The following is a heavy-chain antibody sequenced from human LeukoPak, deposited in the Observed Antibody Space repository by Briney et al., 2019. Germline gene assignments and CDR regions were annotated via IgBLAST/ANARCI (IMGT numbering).Heavy chain of an antibody. CDR2: IYPGDSDT. CDR3: ARHPIAAGGAYNWFDP. D-gene: IGHD6-13*01. V-gene: IGHV5-51*01. CDR1: GYSFTSYW. Sequence: GESLKISCKGSGYSFTSYWIGWVRQMPGKGLEWMGIIYPGDSDTRYSPPFQGQVTISADKSISTAYLQWISLKASDTAMYYCARHPIAAGGAYNWFDPWGQGTLVTVSS. J-gene: IGHJ5*02.